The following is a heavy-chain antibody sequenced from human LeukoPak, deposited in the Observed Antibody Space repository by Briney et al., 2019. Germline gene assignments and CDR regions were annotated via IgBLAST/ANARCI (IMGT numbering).Heavy chain of an antibody. CDR1: GFTFSSYS. Sequence: NTGGSLRLSCAASGFTFSSYSMNWVRQAPGKGLEWVSSISSSSSYIYYADSVKGRFTISRDNAKNSLYLQMNSLRAEDTAVYYCARGRTYGSGARNAFDIWGQGTMVTVSS. J-gene: IGHJ3*02. CDR2: ISSSSSYI. D-gene: IGHD3-10*01. V-gene: IGHV3-21*01. CDR3: ARGRTYGSGARNAFDI.